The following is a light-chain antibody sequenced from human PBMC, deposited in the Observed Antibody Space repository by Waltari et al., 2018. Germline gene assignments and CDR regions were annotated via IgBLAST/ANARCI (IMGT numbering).Light chain of an antibody. J-gene: IGKJ3*01. CDR1: DSIASY. V-gene: IGKV1-39*01. CDR3: QQTVASPFT. CDR2: GVS. Sequence: IQMTQSPSSLSASVGDTVTIPCRPDDSIASYLNWYQQRVGQPPKLLIYGVSGLQTGVPSRFSGTSSGRDFTLTISSLQPEDSATYYCQQTVASPFTFGPGTEV.